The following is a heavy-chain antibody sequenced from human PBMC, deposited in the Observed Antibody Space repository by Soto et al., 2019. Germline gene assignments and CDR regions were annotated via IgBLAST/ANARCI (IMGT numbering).Heavy chain of an antibody. Sequence: GASVKVSCKASGYTFTGYYMHWVRQAPGQGLEGMGWINPNSGGTNYAQQFQGWVTMTRDTSISTAYMELSRLRSDDTAVYYCARGYCSSTSCYNLARNWFDPWGQGTLVTVSS. D-gene: IGHD2-2*02. CDR1: GYTFTGYY. V-gene: IGHV1-2*04. CDR3: ARGYCSSTSCYNLARNWFDP. CDR2: INPNSGGT. J-gene: IGHJ5*02.